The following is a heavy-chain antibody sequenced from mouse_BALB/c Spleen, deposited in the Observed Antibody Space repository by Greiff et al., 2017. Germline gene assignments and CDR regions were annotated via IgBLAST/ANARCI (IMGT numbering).Heavy chain of an antibody. D-gene: IGHD1-1*01. CDR3: ARAETYYD. Sequence: EVQRVESGGGLVKPGGSLKLSCAASGFTFSSYAMSWVRQTPEKRLEWVASISSGGSTYYPDSVKGRFTISRDNARNILYLQMSSLRSEDTAMYYCARAETYYDWGQGTTLTVSS. CDR2: ISSGGST. V-gene: IGHV5-6-5*01. J-gene: IGHJ2*01. CDR1: GFTFSSYA.